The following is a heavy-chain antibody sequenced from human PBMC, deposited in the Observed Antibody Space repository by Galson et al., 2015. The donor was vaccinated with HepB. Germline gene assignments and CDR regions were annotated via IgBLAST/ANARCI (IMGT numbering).Heavy chain of an antibody. V-gene: IGHV3-74*01. CDR2: INTDGSSA. D-gene: IGHD3-10*01. J-gene: IGHJ4*02. CDR3: ISSYWGAPNY. CDR1: GFTFGNSW. Sequence: SLRLSCAASGFTFGNSWMHWVRQTPGKGLVWVSRINTDGSSATYADSVKGRFTISRDNAKNTLYLQMNSLRAEDTAVYYCISSYWGAPNYWGQGTLVTVSS.